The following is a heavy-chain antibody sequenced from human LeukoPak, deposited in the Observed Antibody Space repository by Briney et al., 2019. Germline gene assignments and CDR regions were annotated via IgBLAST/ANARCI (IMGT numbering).Heavy chain of an antibody. Sequence: SVKVSCKASGGTFSSYAISWVRQAPGQGLEWMGGIIPIFGTANYAQKFQGRVTITADKSTSTAYMELSSPRSEDTAVYYCARGSSWYDQVDYWGQGTLVTASS. J-gene: IGHJ4*02. CDR3: ARGSSWYDQVDY. V-gene: IGHV1-69*06. CDR1: GGTFSSYA. D-gene: IGHD6-13*01. CDR2: IIPIFGTA.